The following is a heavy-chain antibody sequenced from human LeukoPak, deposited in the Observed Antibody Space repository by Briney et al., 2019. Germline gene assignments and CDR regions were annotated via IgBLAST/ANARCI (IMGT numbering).Heavy chain of an antibody. CDR1: GYTFTSYY. CDR2: INPSGGST. Sequence: ASVKVSCKASGYTFTSYYMHWVRQAPGQGLEWMGIINPSGGSTSYAQKFQGRVTMTRDTSTSTVYMELSSLRSEDTAVYYCARDMGCSGGSCYSYYYYMDVWGKGTTVTISS. D-gene: IGHD2-15*01. V-gene: IGHV1-46*01. J-gene: IGHJ6*03. CDR3: ARDMGCSGGSCYSYYYYMDV.